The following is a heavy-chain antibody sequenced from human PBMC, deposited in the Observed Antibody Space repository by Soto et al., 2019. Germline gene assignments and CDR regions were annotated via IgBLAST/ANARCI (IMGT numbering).Heavy chain of an antibody. D-gene: IGHD3-10*01. CDR2: IYYSGST. Sequence: ETLSLTCTVSGGSISSYYWSWIRQPPGKGLEWIGYIYYSGSTNYNPSLKSRVTISVDTSKNQFSLKLSSVTAADTAVYYCARTYYYGSGSYYAFDYWGQGTLVTVSS. CDR3: ARTYYYGSGSYYAFDY. CDR1: GGSISSYY. J-gene: IGHJ4*02. V-gene: IGHV4-59*12.